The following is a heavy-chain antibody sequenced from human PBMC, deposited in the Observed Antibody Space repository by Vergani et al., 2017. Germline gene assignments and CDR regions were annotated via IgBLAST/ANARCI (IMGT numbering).Heavy chain of an antibody. CDR3: ARGAYSTGWYEVSSYYYYGMDV. CDR2: IYARGST. Sequence: QVQLQESGPGLVKPSQTLSLTCTVSGDSISSGSYYWSWIRQPAGQGLEGIGRIYARGSTNYNPSLRSRVTISVDTSKNQFSLKLGSVTAADTAVYYCARGAYSTGWYEVSSYYYYGMDVWGQGTTVTVSS. V-gene: IGHV4-61*02. CDR1: GDSISSGSYY. J-gene: IGHJ6*02. D-gene: IGHD6-19*01.